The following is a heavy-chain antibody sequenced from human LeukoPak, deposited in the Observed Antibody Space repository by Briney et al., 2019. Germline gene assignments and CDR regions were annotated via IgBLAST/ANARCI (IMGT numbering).Heavy chain of an antibody. V-gene: IGHV3-23*01. D-gene: IGHD6-6*01. J-gene: IGHJ5*02. CDR1: GFTFSSYA. CDR2: ISGSGGST. Sequence: GGSLRLSCAASGFTFSSYAMSWVRQAPGKGLEWVSAISGSGGSTYYAAPVKGRFTISRDNSKNTLYLQMNSLRAEDTAVYYCAKEYSSSSRGDWFDPWGQGTLVTVSS. CDR3: AKEYSSSSRGDWFDP.